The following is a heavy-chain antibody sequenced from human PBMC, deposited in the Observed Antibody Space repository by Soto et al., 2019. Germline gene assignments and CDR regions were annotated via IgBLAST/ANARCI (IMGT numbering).Heavy chain of an antibody. V-gene: IGHV4-30-4*01. CDR2: IYYSGST. J-gene: IGHJ6*02. D-gene: IGHD2-8*01. CDR1: DGSISSGDYY. Sequence: SETLSLTCTVSDGSISSGDYYWSWIRLPPGKGLEWVGYIYYSGSTYYNPSLKSRVTISVDTSKHQFSLKLSSVTAADTAVYYCARGPVSRYYYYYGMEVWGQGTTVTVSS. CDR3: ARGPVSRYYYYYGMEV.